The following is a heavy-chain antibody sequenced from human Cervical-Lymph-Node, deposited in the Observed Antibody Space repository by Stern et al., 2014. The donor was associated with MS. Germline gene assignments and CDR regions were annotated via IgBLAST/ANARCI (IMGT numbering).Heavy chain of an antibody. CDR1: GGTFSSYA. CDR3: ARPRITIFGVVPANYGMDV. V-gene: IGHV1-69*01. CDR2: IIPIFGTA. D-gene: IGHD3-3*01. J-gene: IGHJ6*02. Sequence: VQLVESGAEVKKPGSSVKVSCKASGGTFSSYAISWVRQAPGQGLEWMGGIIPIFGTANYAQKCQGRVTITADESTSTAYMELSSLRSEDTAVYYCARPRITIFGVVPANYGMDVWGQGTTVTVSS.